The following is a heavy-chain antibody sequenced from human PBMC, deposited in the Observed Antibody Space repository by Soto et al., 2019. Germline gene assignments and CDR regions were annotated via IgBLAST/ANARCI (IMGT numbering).Heavy chain of an antibody. V-gene: IGHV1-69*06. CDR3: ASSSGNNYGVGTNYYFDD. CDR2: IIPIFGTA. CDR1: GGTFSTYS. D-gene: IGHD1-26*01. Sequence: QVQLVQSGAEVKKPGSSVKVSCKTSGGTFSTYSIVWVRQAPGEGLEWMGGIIPIFGTANYAQKFQDRVTITADKSTNTAFMELGSLKSEDTAMYYCASSSGNNYGVGTNYYFDDWGQGTLVTVSS. J-gene: IGHJ4*02.